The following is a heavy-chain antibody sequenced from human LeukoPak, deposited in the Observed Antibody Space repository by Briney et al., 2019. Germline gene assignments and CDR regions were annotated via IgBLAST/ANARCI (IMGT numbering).Heavy chain of an antibody. D-gene: IGHD6-13*01. V-gene: IGHV3-74*01. CDR1: GFIFSSYW. CDR2: INSDSIST. CDR3: ASSHSSPTSLVV. Sequence: GGSLRLSCAASGFIFSSYWMHWVRQAPGKGLVWVSRINSDSISTSYGDSVKGRFTISRDNAKNTLYLQMNSLRAEDTAVYYCASSHSSPTSLVVWGQGTLVTVSS. J-gene: IGHJ4*02.